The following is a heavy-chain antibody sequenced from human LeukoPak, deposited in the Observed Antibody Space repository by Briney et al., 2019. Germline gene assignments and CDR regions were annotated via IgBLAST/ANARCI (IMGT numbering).Heavy chain of an antibody. V-gene: IGHV3-7*01. CDR3: ARDGRYYYDSSGHDY. CDR2: IKQDGSEK. CDR1: GFTFSSYW. J-gene: IGHJ4*02. Sequence: GGSLRLSCAASGFTFSSYWMSWVRQAPGKGLEWVANIKQDGSEKYYVDSVKGRFTISRDNAKNSLYLQMNSLRAEDTAVYYCARDGRYYYDSSGHDYWGQGTLVTVSS. D-gene: IGHD3-22*01.